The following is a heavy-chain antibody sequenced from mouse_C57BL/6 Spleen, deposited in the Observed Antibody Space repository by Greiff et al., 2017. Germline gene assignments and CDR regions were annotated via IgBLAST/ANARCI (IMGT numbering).Heavy chain of an antibody. Sequence: VQLQQSGAELARPGASVKLSCKASGYTFTSYGISWVKQRTGQGLEWIGEIYPRSGNTYYNEKFKGKATLTADKSSSTAYMELRSLTSEDSAVYFCARRAIYYDYDGYFDVWGTGTTVTVSS. J-gene: IGHJ1*03. CDR3: ARRAIYYDYDGYFDV. V-gene: IGHV1-81*01. D-gene: IGHD2-4*01. CDR2: IYPRSGNT. CDR1: GYTFTSYG.